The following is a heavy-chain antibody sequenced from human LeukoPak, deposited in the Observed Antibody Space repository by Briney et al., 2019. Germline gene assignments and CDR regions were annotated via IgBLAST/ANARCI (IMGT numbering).Heavy chain of an antibody. Sequence: KASQTLSLTCAVSGCSISRGGYSWGWLRPPPGKGQEWIGYIYHSASTYYIPSLKSRVTISVDRSKNQFSLKLSSVTAADTAVYYCARGSGRDWGQGTLVTVSS. V-gene: IGHV4-30-2*01. CDR1: GCSISRGGYS. J-gene: IGHJ4*02. CDR3: ARGSGRD. D-gene: IGHD6-19*01. CDR2: IYHSAST.